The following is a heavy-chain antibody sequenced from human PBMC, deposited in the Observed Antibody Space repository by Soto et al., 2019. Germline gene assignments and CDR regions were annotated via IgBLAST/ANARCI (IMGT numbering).Heavy chain of an antibody. V-gene: IGHV4-59*01. J-gene: IGHJ4*02. Sequence: SETLSLTCTVSGGSMIAYYWNWIRHPPGKGLQWIGYTYYSGSTTYNPSLKSRVTISVDSSKNQFSLKLDSVTPADTAVYYCARVRGAAGKRYFDYWGPGTLVTVSS. CDR3: ARVRGAAGKRYFDY. CDR2: TYYSGST. D-gene: IGHD6-13*01. CDR1: GGSMIAYY.